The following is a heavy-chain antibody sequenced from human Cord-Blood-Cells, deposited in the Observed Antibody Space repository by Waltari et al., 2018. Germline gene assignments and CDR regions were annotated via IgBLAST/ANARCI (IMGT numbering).Heavy chain of an antibody. CDR3: ARGETGDHRGDY. D-gene: IGHD7-27*01. Sequence: VQLQQLGAALLKPSETLSLTCAVYGGSFRGYYWRWLRQPPGKGLEWIGEINHSGSTNYNPALKSRVTISVDTSKNQFSLKLSSVTAADTAVYYCARGETGDHRGDYWGQGTLVTVSS. CDR1: GGSFRGYY. V-gene: IGHV4-34*01. J-gene: IGHJ4*02. CDR2: INHSGST.